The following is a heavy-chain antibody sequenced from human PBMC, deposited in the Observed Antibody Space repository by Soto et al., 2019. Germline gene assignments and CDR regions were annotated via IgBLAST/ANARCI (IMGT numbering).Heavy chain of an antibody. CDR3: AKDQGKSSWIAVAGGYYYYYYGMDV. CDR1: GFTFSSYG. V-gene: IGHV3-30*18. J-gene: IGHJ6*02. Sequence: GGSLRLSCAASGFTFSSYGIHWARQAPGKGLEWVAVISYAGSNKYYADSVKGRFTISRDNSKNTLYLQMNSLRAEDTAVYYCAKDQGKSSWIAVAGGYYYYYYGMDVWVQGTTVTVSS. CDR2: ISYAGSNK. D-gene: IGHD6-19*01.